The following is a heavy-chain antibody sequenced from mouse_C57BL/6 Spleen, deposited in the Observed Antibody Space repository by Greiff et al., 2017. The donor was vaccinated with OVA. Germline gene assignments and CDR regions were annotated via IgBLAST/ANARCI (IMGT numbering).Heavy chain of an antibody. CDR2: ISSGSSTI. D-gene: IGHD2-2*01. V-gene: IGHV5-17*01. CDR3: ARSTMVTSFDY. Sequence: DVKLVESGGGLVKPGGSLKLSCAASGFTFSDYGMHWVRQAPEKGLEWVAYISSGSSTIYYADTVKSRFTISRDNAKNTLFLQMTSLRSEDTAMYYCARSTMVTSFDYWGQGTTLTVSS. CDR1: GFTFSDYG. J-gene: IGHJ2*01.